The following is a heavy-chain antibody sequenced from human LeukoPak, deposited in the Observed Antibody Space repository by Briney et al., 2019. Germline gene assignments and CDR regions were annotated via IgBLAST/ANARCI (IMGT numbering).Heavy chain of an antibody. V-gene: IGHV4-34*01. CDR2: INHSGST. CDR3: ARTQYYDSSGYDY. D-gene: IGHD3-22*01. Sequence: SETLSLTCAVYGGSFSGYYWSWIRQPPGKGLEWIGEINHSGSTNYNPSLKSRVTISVDTSKNQFSLKLSSVTAADTAVYYCARTQYYDSSGYDYWGQGTLVSVSS. J-gene: IGHJ4*02. CDR1: GGSFSGYY.